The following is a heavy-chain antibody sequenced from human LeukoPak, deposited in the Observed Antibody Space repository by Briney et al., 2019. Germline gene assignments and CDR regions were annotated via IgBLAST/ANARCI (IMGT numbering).Heavy chain of an antibody. Sequence: SETLSLTCAVYGGSFSGYYWSWLRQPPGKGLEWLGEINHSGSTNYNPSLNSRVTISVDTSKNQFSPKLSSVTAADTAVYYCARRHYYGSGSYYKTLFDYWGQGTLVTVSS. J-gene: IGHJ4*02. CDR1: GGSFSGYY. V-gene: IGHV4-34*01. CDR2: INHSGST. CDR3: ARRHYYGSGSYYKTLFDY. D-gene: IGHD3-10*01.